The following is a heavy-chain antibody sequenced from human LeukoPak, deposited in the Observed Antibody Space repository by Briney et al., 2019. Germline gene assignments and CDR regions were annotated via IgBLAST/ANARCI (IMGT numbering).Heavy chain of an antibody. Sequence: GASVKLSCKASGYTFTGYYMHWVRQPPGQGLEWMGWINPNSGGTTYAQKSQRRVTMTRDTSISTAYMELSRLRSDDTAVYYCARKTLDGAVAYDYWGQGTLVSVSS. CDR2: INPNSGGT. V-gene: IGHV1-2*02. D-gene: IGHD6-19*01. CDR1: GYTFTGYY. J-gene: IGHJ4*02. CDR3: ARKTLDGAVAYDY.